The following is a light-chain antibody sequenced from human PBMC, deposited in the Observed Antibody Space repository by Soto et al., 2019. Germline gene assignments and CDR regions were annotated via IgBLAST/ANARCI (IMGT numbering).Light chain of an antibody. J-gene: IGKJ5*01. CDR1: QGISSY. V-gene: IGKV1-9*01. CDR2: AAS. CDR3: QQLNSYPT. Sequence: DIQLTQSPSFLSASVGDRVTITCRASQGISSYLAWYQQKPGKAPKLLIYAASTLQSGVPSRFSGSGSGTEFTLTISSLQHEDVATYYCQQLNSYPTFGQGTRLEIK.